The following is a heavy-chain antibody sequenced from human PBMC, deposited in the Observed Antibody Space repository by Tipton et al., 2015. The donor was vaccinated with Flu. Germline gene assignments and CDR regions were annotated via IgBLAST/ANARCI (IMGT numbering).Heavy chain of an antibody. CDR3: ARDSGSESDFWSGYSYYYYYMDV. CDR2: IYTSGST. Sequence: TLSLTCTVSGGSISSYYWSWIRQPAGKGLEWIGRIYTSGSTNYNPSLKSRVTMSVDTSKNQFSLKLSSVTAADTAVYYCARDSGSESDFWSGYSYYYYYMDVWGKGTTVTVSS. V-gene: IGHV4-4*07. J-gene: IGHJ6*03. CDR1: GGSISSYY. D-gene: IGHD3-3*01.